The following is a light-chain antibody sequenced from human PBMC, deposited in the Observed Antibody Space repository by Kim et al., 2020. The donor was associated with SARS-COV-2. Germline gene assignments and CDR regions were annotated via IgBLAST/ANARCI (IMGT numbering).Light chain of an antibody. CDR2: GAS. CDR1: QSVSSN. Sequence: EIVMTQSPATLSVSPGERATLSCRASQSVSSNLAWYQQKPGQAPRLLIYGASTRATGIPARFSGSGSGTEFTLTISSLQSEDFAVYYFHEYNNWPPITFGQGTRLEI. CDR3: HEYNNWPPIT. J-gene: IGKJ5*01. V-gene: IGKV3-15*01.